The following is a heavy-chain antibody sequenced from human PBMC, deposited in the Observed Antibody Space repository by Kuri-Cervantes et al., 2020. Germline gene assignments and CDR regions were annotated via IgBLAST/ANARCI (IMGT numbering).Heavy chain of an antibody. J-gene: IGHJ4*02. Sequence: GESLKISCAASGFTFDDYGMSWVRQAPGKGLEWVSGINWNGGSTGYADSVKGRSTISRDNAKNSLYLQMNSLRAEDTAVYYCAKDGLPGGFDYWGQGNLV. CDR2: INWNGGST. D-gene: IGHD1-1*01. V-gene: IGHV3-20*04. CDR1: GFTFDDYG. CDR3: AKDGLPGGFDY.